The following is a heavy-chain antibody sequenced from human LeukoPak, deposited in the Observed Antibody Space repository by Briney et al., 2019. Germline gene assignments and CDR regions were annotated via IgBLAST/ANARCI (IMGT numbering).Heavy chain of an antibody. CDR2: ISGYNGYT. D-gene: IGHD1-7*01. V-gene: IGHV1-18*04. CDR1: GYTFSSHG. Sequence: ASVKVSCKASGYTFSSHGISWVRQAPGQGPEWMGWISGYNGYTKYAEKFQARVTMTTDTSTSTAYMELRSLRSDDTAIFYCARASKWNCAKDHWGQGTLVTVSS. CDR3: ARASKWNCAKDH. J-gene: IGHJ4*02.